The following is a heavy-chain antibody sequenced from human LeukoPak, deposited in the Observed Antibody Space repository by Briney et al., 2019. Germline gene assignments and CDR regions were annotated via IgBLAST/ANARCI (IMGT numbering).Heavy chain of an antibody. Sequence: GGSLRLSCAASGFTFSSYGMSWVSQAPGRGLEWVSAISGSGGSTYYADSVKGRFTISRDNSKNSLYLQMNSLRAEDTAVYYCAKESSVGIKYYFDYWGKGTLVTVSS. J-gene: IGHJ4*02. CDR2: ISGSGGST. CDR1: GFTFSSYG. V-gene: IGHV3-23*01. D-gene: IGHD3-22*01. CDR3: AKESSVGIKYYFDY.